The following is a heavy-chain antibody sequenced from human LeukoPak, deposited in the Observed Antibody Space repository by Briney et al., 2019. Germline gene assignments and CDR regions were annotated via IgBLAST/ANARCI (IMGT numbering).Heavy chain of an antibody. J-gene: IGHJ1*01. Sequence: GGSLRLSCAASGFAFSSYGMHWVRQAPGKGLEWVALISYDGNIKYYADSMKGRFTISRDNSNNMLYLQVNSLRVEDTAVYHCASEFRMGHSGWSGYFQLWGQGTLATVSS. CDR3: ASEFRMGHSGWSGYFQL. D-gene: IGHD6-19*01. CDR2: ISYDGNIK. CDR1: GFAFSSYG. V-gene: IGHV3-30*03.